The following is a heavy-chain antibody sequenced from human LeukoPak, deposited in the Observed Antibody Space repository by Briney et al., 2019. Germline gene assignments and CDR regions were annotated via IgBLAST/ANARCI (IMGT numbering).Heavy chain of an antibody. Sequence: PGGSLRLSCAASGFTFSSYSMNWVRQAPGKGLEGVSYISSSSSTIYYADSVKGRFTISRDNAKNSLYLQMNSLRAEDTAVYYCARAFPVRIRDAFDIWGQGTMVTVSS. V-gene: IGHV3-48*04. CDR1: GFTFSSYS. CDR3: ARAFPVRIRDAFDI. J-gene: IGHJ3*02. D-gene: IGHD1-14*01. CDR2: ISSSSSTI.